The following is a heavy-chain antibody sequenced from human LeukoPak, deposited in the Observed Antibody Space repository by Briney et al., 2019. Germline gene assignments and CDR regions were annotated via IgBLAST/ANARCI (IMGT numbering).Heavy chain of an antibody. J-gene: IGHJ4*02. Sequence: PGGSLRLSCAASGFTFSSYGMHWVRQAPGKGLEWVAFMRYDGSNKYYADSVKGRFTISRDNSKNTLYLQMNSLRAEDTAVYYCAKDASYYDSSGGLYYFDYWGQGTLVTVPS. V-gene: IGHV3-30*02. CDR3: AKDASYYDSSGGLYYFDY. CDR2: MRYDGSNK. CDR1: GFTFSSYG. D-gene: IGHD3-22*01.